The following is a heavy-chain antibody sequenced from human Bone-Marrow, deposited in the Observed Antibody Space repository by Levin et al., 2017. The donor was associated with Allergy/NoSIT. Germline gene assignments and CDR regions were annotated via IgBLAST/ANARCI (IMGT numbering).Heavy chain of an antibody. CDR2: ISSSSSYI. CDR3: ASAKYFDY. J-gene: IGHJ4*02. CDR1: GFAFSTYT. V-gene: IGHV3-21*01. Sequence: PGGSLRLSCAASGFAFSTYTMNWVRQAPGKGLEWVSSISSSSSYIYYADSVKGRFTISRDNARNSLDLQMNSLRAEDTAVYYCASAKYFDYWGQGTLVTVSS. D-gene: IGHD4/OR15-4a*01.